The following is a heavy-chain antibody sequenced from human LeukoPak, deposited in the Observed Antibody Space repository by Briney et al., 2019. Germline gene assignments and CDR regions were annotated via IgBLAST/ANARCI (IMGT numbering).Heavy chain of an antibody. CDR2: IYHTGST. V-gene: IGHV4-59*01. D-gene: IGHD7-27*01. Sequence: SETLSLACTVSGGSISSYHWNWIRQSPGKGLEWIGYIYHTGSTSYSPSLKSRVTISADTSQNQFSLKLSSVTAADTAVYYCASRKLGNDYWGQGTLVTVSS. J-gene: IGHJ4*02. CDR1: GGSISSYH. CDR3: ASRKLGNDY.